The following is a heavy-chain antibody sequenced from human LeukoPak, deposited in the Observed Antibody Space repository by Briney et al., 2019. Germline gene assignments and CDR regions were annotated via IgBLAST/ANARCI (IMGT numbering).Heavy chain of an antibody. CDR1: GFTFNIYS. D-gene: IGHD2-15*01. CDR2: ITSSSHYI. CDR3: ARAENSGSGGLDP. J-gene: IGHJ5*02. Sequence: PGGSLRLSCAASGFTFNIYSMNWVRQALGKGLEWVSRITSSSHYIYYADSVKGRFTISRDNAKNSLYLDMSSLRADDTAVYYCARAENSGSGGLDPWGQGTLVTVSS. V-gene: IGHV3-21*01.